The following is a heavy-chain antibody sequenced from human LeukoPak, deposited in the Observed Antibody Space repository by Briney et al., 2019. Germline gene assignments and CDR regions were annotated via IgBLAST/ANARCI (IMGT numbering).Heavy chain of an antibody. CDR2: IYYSGST. D-gene: IGHD3-10*01. Sequence: TSETLSLTCTVSGGSISSGGYYWSWIRQHPGKGLEWIGYIYYSGSTYYNPSLKSRVTISVDTSKNQFSLKLSSVTAADTAVYYCARVPYGSGSYYDYWGQGTLVTVSS. CDR3: ARVPYGSGSYYDY. V-gene: IGHV4-31*03. J-gene: IGHJ4*02. CDR1: GGSISSGGYY.